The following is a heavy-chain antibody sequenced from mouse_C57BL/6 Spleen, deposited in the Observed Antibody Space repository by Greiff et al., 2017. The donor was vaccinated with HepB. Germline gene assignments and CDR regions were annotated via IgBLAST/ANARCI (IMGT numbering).Heavy chain of an antibody. CDR2: ISDGGSYT. D-gene: IGHD2-4*01. V-gene: IGHV5-4*01. CDR3: ARDEWDYERVYYFDY. CDR1: GFTFSSYA. Sequence: EVKLMESGGGLVKPGGSLKLSCAASGFTFSSYAMSWVRQTPEKRLEWVATISDGGSYTYYPDNVKGRFTISRDNAKNNLYLQMSHLKSEDTAMYYCARDEWDYERVYYFDYWGQGTTLTVSS. J-gene: IGHJ2*01.